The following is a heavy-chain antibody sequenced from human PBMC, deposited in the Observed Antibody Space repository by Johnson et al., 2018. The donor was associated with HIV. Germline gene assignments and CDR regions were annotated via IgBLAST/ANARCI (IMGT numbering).Heavy chain of an antibody. J-gene: IGHJ3*02. D-gene: IGHD6-19*01. V-gene: IGHV3-30*02. Sequence: QVQLVESGGGVVRPVGSLRLSCAASGFTFSSYGMHWVRQAPGKGLEWVAFIRYDGSNKYYADSVKGRFTISRDNAKNSLYLQMNSLRADDTAVYDCARDLLTNGWYSYDAFDIWGQGTMVTVSS. CDR2: IRYDGSNK. CDR1: GFTFSSYG. CDR3: ARDLLTNGWYSYDAFDI.